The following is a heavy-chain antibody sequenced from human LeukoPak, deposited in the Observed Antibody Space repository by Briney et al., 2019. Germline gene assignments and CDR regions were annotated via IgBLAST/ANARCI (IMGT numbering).Heavy chain of an antibody. CDR3: ASSIVGATLFDY. J-gene: IGHJ4*02. D-gene: IGHD1-26*01. V-gene: IGHV4-31*03. Sequence: SETLSLTCTVSGGSISSGGYYWSWIRQHPGKGLEWIAYIYYSGSTYYNPSLKSRVTISVDTSKNQFSLKLSSVTAADTAVYYCASSIVGATLFDYWGQGTLVTVSS. CDR1: GGSISSGGYY. CDR2: IYYSGST.